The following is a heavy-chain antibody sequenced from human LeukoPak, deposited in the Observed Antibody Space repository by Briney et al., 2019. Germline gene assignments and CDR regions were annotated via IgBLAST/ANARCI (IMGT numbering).Heavy chain of an antibody. J-gene: IGHJ4*02. D-gene: IGHD5-12*01. CDR2: ISNGGGYI. CDR1: GLTFSNYN. Sequence: PGRSLRLSCAASGLTFSNYNMNWVRQAPGKGLEWVSFISNGGGYIYYTDSVKGRFTISRDNAKNSLFLQMNSLRAEDTAVYFCARAVVGSAYDYFDYWGQGTLVTVSS. CDR3: ARAVVGSAYDYFDY. V-gene: IGHV3-21*01.